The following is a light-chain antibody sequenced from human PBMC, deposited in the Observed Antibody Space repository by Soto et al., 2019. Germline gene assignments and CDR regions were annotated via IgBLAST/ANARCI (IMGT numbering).Light chain of an antibody. J-gene: IGKJ5*01. Sequence: DIQMTQSPSSLSASVGDRVTITCRASESISRHLNWYQQKPGKAPKILIYAASSLQNGVPSRFRGSGSGTDFTLTLTNLQPEDFATYYCQQTLSTLSITFGQGTRLDIK. V-gene: IGKV1-39*01. CDR3: QQTLSTLSIT. CDR1: ESISRH. CDR2: AAS.